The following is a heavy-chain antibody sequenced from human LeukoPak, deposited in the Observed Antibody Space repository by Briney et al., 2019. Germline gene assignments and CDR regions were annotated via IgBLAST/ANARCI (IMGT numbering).Heavy chain of an antibody. J-gene: IGHJ6*03. CDR3: ARVDTYYDFWSGYSTRGRDFDYYYYCYMDV. CDR1: GGSFSGYY. D-gene: IGHD3-3*01. CDR2: INHSGST. Sequence: SETLSLTCAVYGGSFSGYYWSWIRQPPGKGLEWIGEINHSGSTNYNPSLKSRVTISVDTSKNQFSLKLSSVTAADTAVYYCARVDTYYDFWSGYSTRGRDFDYYYYCYMDVRGKGTTVTVSS. V-gene: IGHV4-34*01.